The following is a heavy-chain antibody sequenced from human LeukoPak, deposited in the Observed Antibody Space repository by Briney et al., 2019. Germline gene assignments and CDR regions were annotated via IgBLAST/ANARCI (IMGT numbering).Heavy chain of an antibody. V-gene: IGHV1-8*01. CDR1: GYTFTSYD. D-gene: IGHD6-13*01. CDR3: ARRIFSSWLPFDP. CDR2: MNPNSGNT. J-gene: IGHJ5*02. Sequence: ASVKVSCKASGYTFTSYDINWVRQATGQGLERMGWMNPNSGNTGYAQKFQGRVTMTRNTSISTAYMELSSLRSEDTAVYYCARRIFSSWLPFDPWGQGTLVTVSS.